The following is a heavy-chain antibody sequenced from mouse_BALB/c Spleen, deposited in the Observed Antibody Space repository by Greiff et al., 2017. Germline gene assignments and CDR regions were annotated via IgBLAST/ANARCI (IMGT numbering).Heavy chain of an antibody. V-gene: IGHV5-4*02. J-gene: IGHJ2*01. CDR1: GFTFSDYY. D-gene: IGHD1-2*01. CDR2: ISDGGSYT. Sequence: EVKLMESGGGLVKPGGSLKLSCAASGFTFSDYYMYWVRQTPEKRLEWVATISDGGSYTYYPDSVKGRFTISRDNAKNNLYLQMSSLKSEDTAMYYCARAITTAFFDYWGQGTTLTVSS. CDR3: ARAITTAFFDY.